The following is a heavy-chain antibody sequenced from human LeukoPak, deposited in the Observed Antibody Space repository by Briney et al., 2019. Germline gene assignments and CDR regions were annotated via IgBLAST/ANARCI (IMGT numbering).Heavy chain of an antibody. D-gene: IGHD3-3*01. CDR3: AREPSYYDFWSGYMNYYYYYMDV. CDR2: INTNTGNP. J-gene: IGHJ6*03. CDR1: GYTFTGYY. Sequence: ASVTVSCKASGYTFTGYYMHWVRQAPGQGLEWMGWINTNTGNPTYAQGFTGRFVFSLDTSVSTAYLQISSLKAEDTAVYYCAREPSYYDFWSGYMNYYYYYMDVWGKGTTVTVSS. V-gene: IGHV7-4-1*02.